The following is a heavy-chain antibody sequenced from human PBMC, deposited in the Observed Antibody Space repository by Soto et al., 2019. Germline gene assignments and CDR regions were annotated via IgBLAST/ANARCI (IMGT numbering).Heavy chain of an antibody. J-gene: IGHJ4*02. CDR1: GFTISSNA. CDR3: AKDKPGTTSFDY. D-gene: IGHD1-1*01. V-gene: IGHV3-23*01. CDR2: ISERGDTT. Sequence: EVQLLESGGGLVQPGGSLRLSCAASGFTISSNAMYWVRQAPGKGLEWVSAISERGDTTQYADSVKSRFTISRDTSKNTLYLQLNTLRADDTAVYYCAKDKPGTTSFDYWGQGTLVTVSS.